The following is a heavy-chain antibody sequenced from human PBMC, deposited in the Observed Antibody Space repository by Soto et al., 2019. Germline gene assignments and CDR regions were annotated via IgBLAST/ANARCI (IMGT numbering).Heavy chain of an antibody. V-gene: IGHV4-34*01. D-gene: IGHD5-12*01. CDR2: INHSGST. CDR3: ARGPNRRDHIVATMVAFDI. Sequence: PSETLSLTCAVYGGSFSGYYWSWIRQPPGKGLEWIGEINHSGSTNYNPSLKSRVTISVDTSKNQFSLKLSSVTAADTAVYYCARGPNRRDHIVATMVAFDIWGQGTMVTVSS. CDR1: GGSFSGYY. J-gene: IGHJ3*02.